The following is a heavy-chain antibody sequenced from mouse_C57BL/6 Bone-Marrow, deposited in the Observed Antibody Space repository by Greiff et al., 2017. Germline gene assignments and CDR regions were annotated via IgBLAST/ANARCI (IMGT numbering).Heavy chain of an antibody. CDR2: IYPGDGDT. J-gene: IGHJ2*01. CDR1: GYAFSSSW. CDR3: AREEGWLLFY. Sequence: QVQLKESGPELVKPGASVKISCKASGYAFSSSWMNWVKQRPGKGLEWIGRIYPGDGDTNYNGKFKGKATLTADKSSSTAYMQLSSLTSEDSAVYFCAREEGWLLFYWGQGTTLTVSS. D-gene: IGHD2-3*01. V-gene: IGHV1-82*01.